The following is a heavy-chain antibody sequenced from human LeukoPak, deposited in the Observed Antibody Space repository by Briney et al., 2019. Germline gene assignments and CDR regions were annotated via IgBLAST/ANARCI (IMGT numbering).Heavy chain of an antibody. J-gene: IGHJ5*02. D-gene: IGHD6-13*01. CDR2: ISSSGSTI. Sequence: GGSLRLSCAASGFTFSSYEMNWVRQAPGKGLEWVSYISSSGSTIYYADSVKGRFTISRDNAKNSLYLQMNSLRAEDTAVYYCAREGIAAAGSRWFDPWGQGTLVTVSS. CDR1: GFTFSSYE. CDR3: AREGIAAAGSRWFDP. V-gene: IGHV3-48*03.